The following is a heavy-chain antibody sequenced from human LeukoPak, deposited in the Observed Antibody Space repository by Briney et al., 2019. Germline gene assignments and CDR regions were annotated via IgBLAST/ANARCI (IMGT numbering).Heavy chain of an antibody. CDR2: VHHSGVT. CDR3: KKEVEVIAHSTQRFAP. CDR1: NGSITSDF. D-gene: IGHD2-21*01. Sequence: SETLSLTCSVSNGSITSDFLSCIRQPPGKGLEWIGYVHHSGVTNYNPSFNSRVTMSVDTSKNQFSLKMGSVTDADTAVSYCKKEVEVIAHSTQRFAPWGQGTLVIVSS. V-gene: IGHV4-59*03. J-gene: IGHJ5*02.